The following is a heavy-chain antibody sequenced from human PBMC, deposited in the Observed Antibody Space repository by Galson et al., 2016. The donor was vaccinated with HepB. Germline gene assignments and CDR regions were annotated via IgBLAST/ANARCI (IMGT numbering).Heavy chain of an antibody. V-gene: IGHV3-23*01. D-gene: IGHD1-1*01. CDR3: ARDPRERYSSSYFYYYYMDV. CDR2: ISVGGGST. Sequence: SLRLSCAASGFTFSSYAMSWVRQAPGKGLEWVSAISVGGGSTYYADSVKGRFTISRANSQNTLYLQMDSLRVEDTAVYYCARDPRERYSSSYFYYYYMDVWGKGTTVTVSS. CDR1: GFTFSSYA. J-gene: IGHJ6*03.